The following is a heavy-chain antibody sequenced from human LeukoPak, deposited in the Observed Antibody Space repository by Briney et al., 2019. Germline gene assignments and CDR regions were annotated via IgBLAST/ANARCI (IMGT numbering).Heavy chain of an antibody. J-gene: IGHJ4*02. D-gene: IGHD1-26*01. CDR1: GGSFSGYY. CDR3: ARLVGAWGY. Sequence: SETLSLTCAVYGGSFSGYYWSWIRQPPGKGLEWIGEINHSGSTNYNPSLKSRVTISVDTSKNQFSLKLSSVTAADTAVYYCARLVGAWGYWGQGTLVTVSS. V-gene: IGHV4-34*01. CDR2: INHSGST.